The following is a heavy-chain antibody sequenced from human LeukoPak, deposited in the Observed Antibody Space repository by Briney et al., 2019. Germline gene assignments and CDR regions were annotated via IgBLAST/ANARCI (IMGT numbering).Heavy chain of an antibody. D-gene: IGHD3-10*01. J-gene: IGHJ3*02. CDR1: GGSISSYY. Sequence: PSETLSLTCTVSGGSISSYYWSWIRQPPGKGLEWIGYIYYSGSTNYNPSLKSRVTISVGTSKNQFSLKLSSVTAADTAVYYCARSSLWFGELSHAFDIWGQGTMVTVSS. CDR3: ARSSLWFGELSHAFDI. V-gene: IGHV4-59*01. CDR2: IYYSGST.